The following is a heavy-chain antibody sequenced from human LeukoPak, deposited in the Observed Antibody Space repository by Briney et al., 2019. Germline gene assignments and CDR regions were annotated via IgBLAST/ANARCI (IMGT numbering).Heavy chain of an antibody. CDR1: GYSFTSYW. CDR3: ARYCGGDCYTAPIDAFDI. V-gene: IGHV5-51*01. D-gene: IGHD2-21*02. CDR2: IYPGDSDT. J-gene: IGHJ3*02. Sequence: GESLKISCKGSGYSFTSYWIGWVRQMPGKGLEWMGIIYPGDSDTRYSPSLQGQVTISADKSISTAYLQWSSLKASDTAMYYCARYCGGDCYTAPIDAFDIWGQGTMVTVSS.